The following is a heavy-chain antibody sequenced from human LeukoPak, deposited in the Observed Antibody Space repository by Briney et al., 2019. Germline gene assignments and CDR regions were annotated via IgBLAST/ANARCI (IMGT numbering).Heavy chain of an antibody. Sequence: PGGSLRLSCEASGFTFSSYAMNWVRQAPGKGLEWVSAISGSANRIYYADSVKGRFTISRDNSKNTLYLQMNSLRADDTAIYYCARMGDYYDSSGYRHDAFDIWGQGTMVTVSS. J-gene: IGHJ3*02. CDR1: GFTFSSYA. V-gene: IGHV3-23*01. CDR2: ISGSANRI. CDR3: ARMGDYYDSSGYRHDAFDI. D-gene: IGHD3-22*01.